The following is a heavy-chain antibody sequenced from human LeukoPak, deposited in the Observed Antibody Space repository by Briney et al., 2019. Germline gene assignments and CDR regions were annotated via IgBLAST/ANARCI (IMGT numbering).Heavy chain of an antibody. CDR2: IYYSGST. V-gene: IGHV4-31*03. CDR1: GGSISSGGYY. J-gene: IGHJ3*02. D-gene: IGHD2-15*01. CDR3: ARRRVVVASTDGASGAFDI. Sequence: PSETLSLTCTVSGGSISSGGYYWSWIRQHPGKGLEWIGYIYYSGSTYYNPSLRSRVTISVDTSKNQLSLKLSSVTAADTAVYFCARRRVVVASTDGASGAFDIWGQGTMVTVPS.